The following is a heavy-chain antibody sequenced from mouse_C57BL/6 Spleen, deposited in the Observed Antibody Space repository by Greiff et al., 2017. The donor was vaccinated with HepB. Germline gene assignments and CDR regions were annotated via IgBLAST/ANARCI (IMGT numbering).Heavy chain of an antibody. CDR3: ARTDYDYDMDY. D-gene: IGHD1-1*02. Sequence: VQLQQSGAELVKPGASVKISCKASGYAFSSYWMNWVKQRPGKGLEWIGKIYPGDGDTNYNGKFKGKATLTADKSSSTAYMQLSSLTSEDSAVYFCARTDYDYDMDYWGQGTSVTVSS. J-gene: IGHJ4*01. CDR2: IYPGDGDT. V-gene: IGHV1-80*01. CDR1: GYAFSSYW.